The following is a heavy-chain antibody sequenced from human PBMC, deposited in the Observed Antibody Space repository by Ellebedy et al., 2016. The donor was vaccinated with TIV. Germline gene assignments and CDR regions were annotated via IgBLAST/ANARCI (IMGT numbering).Heavy chain of an antibody. CDR3: ARPLSSAWIYYFGY. D-gene: IGHD6-19*01. J-gene: IGHJ4*02. CDR1: GFTFSDFA. V-gene: IGHV3-33*01. Sequence: PGGSLRLSCAASGFTFSDFAMHWVRQAPGKGTEWLAVIWTDGRSQYYSDSVKGRFSISRDNFKNTLYLQMNTLRDEDTAVYYCARPLSSAWIYYFGYWGQGTLVTVSS. CDR2: IWTDGRSQ.